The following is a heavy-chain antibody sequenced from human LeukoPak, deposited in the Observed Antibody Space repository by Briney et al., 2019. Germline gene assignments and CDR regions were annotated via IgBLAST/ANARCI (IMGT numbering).Heavy chain of an antibody. CDR3: ARAYYYGSGSYLYWFDP. D-gene: IGHD3-10*01. CDR2: ISAYNGNT. CDR1: GYTFTSYG. Sequence: ASVKVSCKASGYTFTSYGISWVRQAPGQGLEWMGWISAYNGNTNYAQKLQGGVTMTTDTSTSTAYMELRSLRSDDTAVYYCARAYYYGSGSYLYWFDPWGQGTLVTVSS. V-gene: IGHV1-18*01. J-gene: IGHJ5*02.